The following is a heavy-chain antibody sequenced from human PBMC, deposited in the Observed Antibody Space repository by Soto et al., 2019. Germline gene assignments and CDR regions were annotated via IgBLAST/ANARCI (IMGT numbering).Heavy chain of an antibody. V-gene: IGHV1-69*06. CDR2: IIPIFGTA. CDR3: ARTTLKLLWFGELWDYYYGMDV. Sequence: GASVKVSCKASGGTFSSYAISWVRQAPGQGLEWMGGIIPIFGTANYAQKFQGRVTITADKSTSTAYMELSSLRSEDTAVYYCARTTLKLLWFGELWDYYYGMDVWGQGTTVTVSS. J-gene: IGHJ6*02. CDR1: GGTFSSYA. D-gene: IGHD3-10*01.